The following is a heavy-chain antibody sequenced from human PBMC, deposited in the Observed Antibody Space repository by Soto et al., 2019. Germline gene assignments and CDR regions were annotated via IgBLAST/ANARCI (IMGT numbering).Heavy chain of an antibody. J-gene: IGHJ6*02. D-gene: IGHD6-6*01. CDR1: GGSISSGGYY. CDR2: IYYSGST. CDR3: ARDSSYRVYYYYGMDV. V-gene: IGHV4-31*03. Sequence: QVQLQESGPGLVKPSQTLSLTCTVSGGSISSGGYYWSWIRQHPGKGLEWIGYIYYSGSTYYNPSLKSRVTISVDTSTNQFSLKLSSVTAADTAVYYCARDSSYRVYYYYGMDVWGQGTTVTVSS.